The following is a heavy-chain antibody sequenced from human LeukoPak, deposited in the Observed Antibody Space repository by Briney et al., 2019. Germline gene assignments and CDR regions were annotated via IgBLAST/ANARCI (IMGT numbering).Heavy chain of an antibody. Sequence: KPSETLSLTCTVSGGSISSYYWSWIRQPAGKGLEWIGRIYTSGSTNYNPSLKSRVTISIDTSKKQFSLKLSSVTAADTAVYYCARPREQWLGNDAFDMWGQGTMVTVSS. V-gene: IGHV4-4*07. CDR3: ARPREQWLGNDAFDM. CDR1: GGSISSYY. D-gene: IGHD6-19*01. CDR2: IYTSGST. J-gene: IGHJ3*02.